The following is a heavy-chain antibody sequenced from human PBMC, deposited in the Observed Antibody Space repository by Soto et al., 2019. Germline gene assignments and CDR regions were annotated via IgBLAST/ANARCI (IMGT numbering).Heavy chain of an antibody. CDR2: VSAYNGNT. CDR1: GYPFTSYG. CDR3: ARVENPGYSSGWYMGYYYYYGMDV. V-gene: IGHV1-18*01. D-gene: IGHD6-19*01. J-gene: IGHJ6*02. Sequence: ASVKVSCKASGYPFTSYGISWVRQAPGQGLEWVGWVSAYNGNTNYAQKLQGRVTMTTDTSTSTAYMELRSLRSDDTAVYYCARVENPGYSSGWYMGYYYYYGMDVCGQGTTVTVSS.